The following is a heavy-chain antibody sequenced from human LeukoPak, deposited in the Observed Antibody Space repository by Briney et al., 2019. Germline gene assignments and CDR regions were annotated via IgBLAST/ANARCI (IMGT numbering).Heavy chain of an antibody. V-gene: IGHV3-30*18. Sequence: GGSLRLSCAASGFTFSSYGMPWVRQAPGKGLEWVAVISYDGSNKYYADSVKGRFTISRDNSKNTLYLQMNSLRAEDTAVYYCAKVAPLSTSYFDYWGQGTLVTVSS. CDR2: ISYDGSNK. J-gene: IGHJ4*02. D-gene: IGHD2-2*01. CDR1: GFTFSSYG. CDR3: AKVAPLSTSYFDY.